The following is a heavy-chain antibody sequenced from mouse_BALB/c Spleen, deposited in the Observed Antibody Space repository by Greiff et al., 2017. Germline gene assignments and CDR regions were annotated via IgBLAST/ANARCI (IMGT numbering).Heavy chain of an antibody. J-gene: IGHJ2*01. CDR3: ARWSYYGFDY. V-gene: IGHV14-3*02. CDR2: IDPANGNT. D-gene: IGHD1-1*01. CDR1: GFNIKDTY. Sequence: EVQGVESGAELVKPGASVKLSCTASGFNIKDTYMHWVKQRPEQGLEWIGRIDPANGNTKYDPKFQGKATITADTSSNTAYLQLSSLTSEDTAVYYCARWSYYGFDYWGQGTTLTVSS.